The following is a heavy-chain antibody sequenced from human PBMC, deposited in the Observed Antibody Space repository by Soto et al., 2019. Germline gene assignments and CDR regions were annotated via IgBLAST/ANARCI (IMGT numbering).Heavy chain of an antibody. CDR1: RFTFSTYT. J-gene: IGHJ6*02. CDR2: IRSSGSYI. CDR3: AKEGDYAMNYGMDV. Sequence: PGGSLRLSCAASRFTFSTYTMNWVRQAPGKGLEWVSSIRSSGSYIYYADSVKGRFTISRDNAKNLLFLHMTGLRAEDTAVYYCAKEGDYAMNYGMDVWGQGTTVTVSS. V-gene: IGHV3-21*01. D-gene: IGHD4-17*01.